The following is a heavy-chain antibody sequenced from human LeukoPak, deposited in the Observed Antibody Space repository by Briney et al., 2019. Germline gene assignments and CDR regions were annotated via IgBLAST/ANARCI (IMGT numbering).Heavy chain of an antibody. CDR1: GGSFRGYY. CDR3: ARGGRVWFGELFHRYYFDY. Sequence: PSETLSLTCAVYGGSFRGYYWSWIRQPPGKGLAWIGEINHSGSTNYNPSLKSRVTISVDTSKNQFSLKLSSVTAADTAVYYCARGGRVWFGELFHRYYFDYWGQGTLVTISS. V-gene: IGHV4-34*01. D-gene: IGHD3-10*01. J-gene: IGHJ4*02. CDR2: INHSGST.